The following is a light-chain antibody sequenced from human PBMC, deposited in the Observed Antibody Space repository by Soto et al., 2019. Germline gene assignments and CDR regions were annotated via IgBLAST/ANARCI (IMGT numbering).Light chain of an antibody. J-gene: IGKJ1*01. CDR2: AAS. CDR1: QGIRND. Sequence: AIQMTQSPSSLSASVGDRVTITCRASQGIRNDLGWYQQKTGKVPKLLIYAASSLQSGVPSRFSGSGSGTDFTLTISSLQPEDFATYYCLQDYNYPWTFGQGTKVEIK. CDR3: LQDYNYPWT. V-gene: IGKV1-6*01.